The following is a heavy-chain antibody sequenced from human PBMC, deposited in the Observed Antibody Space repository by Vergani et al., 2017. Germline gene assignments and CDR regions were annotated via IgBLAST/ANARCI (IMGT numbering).Heavy chain of an antibody. CDR1: GFTFDTYT. CDR3: TTAWGLYYLHGEYFQF. D-gene: IGHD3-10*01. Sequence: EVQLLESGGGLVQPGGSRRLSCAGAGFTFDTYTMAYVRQAPGKGLEWVATISSGGGDIFYADSVKGRFTISRDNSKNTLFLQMNSLKDEDTAVYYCTTAWGLYYLHGEYFQFWGRGNL. V-gene: IGHV3-23*01. J-gene: IGHJ1*01. CDR2: ISSGGGDI.